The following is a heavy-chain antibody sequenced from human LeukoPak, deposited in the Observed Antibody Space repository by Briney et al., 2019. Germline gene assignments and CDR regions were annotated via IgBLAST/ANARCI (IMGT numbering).Heavy chain of an antibody. CDR1: GYIFTSYY. CDR2: INPSGNST. CDR3: ARVRYDSWSGYYIFGSAFDY. J-gene: IGHJ4*02. D-gene: IGHD3-3*01. Sequence: ASVKVSCKASGYIFTSYYMHWVRQAPGQGLEWMGIINPSGNSTAYAQKFQGRVTITADKSTSTAYMELSSLRSEDTAVYYCARVRYDSWSGYYIFGSAFDYWGQGTLVTVSS. V-gene: IGHV1-46*01.